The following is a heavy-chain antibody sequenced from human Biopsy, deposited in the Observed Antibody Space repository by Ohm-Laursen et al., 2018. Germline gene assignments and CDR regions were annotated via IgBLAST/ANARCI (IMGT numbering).Heavy chain of an antibody. CDR2: IHGSGRT. Sequence: SLRLSCAAPEFNVDRNHMNWVRQAPGKGLEWVSMIHGSGRTDYADSVKGRFTVSRDNSKDTVYLQMNALGVDDTAMYYCAGAGGPSFWGQGALVTVSS. CDR1: EFNVDRNH. J-gene: IGHJ4*02. CDR3: AGAGGPSF. D-gene: IGHD3-16*01. V-gene: IGHV3-66*01.